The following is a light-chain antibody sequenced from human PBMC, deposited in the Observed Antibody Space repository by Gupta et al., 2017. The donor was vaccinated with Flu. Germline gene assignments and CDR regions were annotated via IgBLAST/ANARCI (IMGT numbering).Light chain of an antibody. V-gene: IGKV4-1*01. CDR1: QSVLYSVNNKNY. J-gene: IGKJ2*03. CDR3: QQFSSTPYS. Sequence: DTVMTQTPDPLASSLGERAPIICKSSQSVLYSVNNKNYLAWYPQEPRQPPKVLIYWASNRVSRVPDRFSGSGSGTDFTLTISSLQAEDVAVYYCQQFSSTPYSFGQGTKLEIQ. CDR2: WAS.